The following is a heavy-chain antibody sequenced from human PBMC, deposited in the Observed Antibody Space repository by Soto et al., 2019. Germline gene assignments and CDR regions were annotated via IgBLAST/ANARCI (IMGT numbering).Heavy chain of an antibody. CDR3: ARGPNWFDP. V-gene: IGHV4-30-2*01. CDR2: IYHSGST. CDR1: GGSISSGGYS. Sequence: SGTLSLTCAVSGGSISSGGYSWSWIRQPPGKGLEWIGYIYHSGSTYYNPSLKSRVTISVDRSKNQFSLKLSSVTAADTAVYYCARGPNWFDPWGQGTLVTVSS. J-gene: IGHJ5*02.